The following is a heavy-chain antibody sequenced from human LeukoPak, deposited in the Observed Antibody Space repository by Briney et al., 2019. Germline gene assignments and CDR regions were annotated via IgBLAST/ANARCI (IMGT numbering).Heavy chain of an antibody. J-gene: IGHJ4*02. CDR1: GYTFTSYG. Sequence: GASVKVSCKASGYTFTSYGISWVRQAPGQGVEWMGWISAYNGNTNYAQKLQGRVTMTTDTSTSTAYMELRSLRSDDTAVYYCARGPDSSGYYWIAYWGQGTLVTVSS. V-gene: IGHV1-18*01. D-gene: IGHD3-22*01. CDR2: ISAYNGNT. CDR3: ARGPDSSGYYWIAY.